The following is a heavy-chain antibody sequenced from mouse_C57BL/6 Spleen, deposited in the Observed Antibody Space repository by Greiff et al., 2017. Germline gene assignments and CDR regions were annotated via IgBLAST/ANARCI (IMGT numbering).Heavy chain of an antibody. CDR3: ARGGIYYYGSSYLYYYAMDY. V-gene: IGHV1-75*01. J-gene: IGHJ4*01. CDR2: IFPGSGST. Sequence: QVQLKPSGPELVKPGASVKISCKASGYTFTDYYINWVKQRPGQGLEWIGWIFPGSGSTYYNEKFKGKATLTVDKSSSTAYMLLSSLTSEDSAVYFCARGGIYYYGSSYLYYYAMDYWGQGTSVTVSS. CDR1: GYTFTDYY. D-gene: IGHD1-1*01.